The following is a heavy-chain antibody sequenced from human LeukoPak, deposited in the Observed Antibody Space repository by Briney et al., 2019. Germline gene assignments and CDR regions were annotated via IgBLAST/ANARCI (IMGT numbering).Heavy chain of an antibody. V-gene: IGHV3-23*01. D-gene: IGHD3-10*01. J-gene: IGHJ4*02. CDR1: GFTVSSNY. Sequence: QPGGSLRLSCAASGFTVSSNYMSWVRQAPGKGLEWVSAISGSGGSTFYADSVRGRFTISRDNSKKTVYLQMNSLRAEDTAVYYCARLPMLRGVTEYYFDYWGQGALVTVSS. CDR3: ARLPMLRGVTEYYFDY. CDR2: ISGSGGST.